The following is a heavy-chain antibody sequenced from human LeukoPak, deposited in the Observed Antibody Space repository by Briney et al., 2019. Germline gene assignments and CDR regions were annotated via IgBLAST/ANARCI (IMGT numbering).Heavy chain of an antibody. J-gene: IGHJ4*02. CDR3: ARANNWNYALGY. V-gene: IGHV1-18*04. Sequence: GASVKVSCKASGYTFTSYYMHWVRQAPGQGLEWMGWISTGNGNTNYGQKFQGRVTMTTDTSTGTAYMELRSLRSDDTAMYYCARANNWNYALGYWGQGTLVTVSS. CDR1: GYTFTSYY. CDR2: ISTGNGNT. D-gene: IGHD1-7*01.